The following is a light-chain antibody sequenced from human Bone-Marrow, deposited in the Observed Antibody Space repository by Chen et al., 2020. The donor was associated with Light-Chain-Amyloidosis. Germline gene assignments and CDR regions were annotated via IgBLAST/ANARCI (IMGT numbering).Light chain of an antibody. CDR2: GAS. J-gene: IGKJ2*01. CDR3: QQYGTSPDYT. V-gene: IGKV3-20*01. CDR1: QSISKNY. Sequence: EILLTQSPGTLSLSPGERVTLSSRASQSISKNYVAWYQQRRGQAPRLLIYGASNRATGIPDRFSGSGSGTDFTLTISELEPEDFAVYYCQQYGTSPDYTFGQGTRLEIK.